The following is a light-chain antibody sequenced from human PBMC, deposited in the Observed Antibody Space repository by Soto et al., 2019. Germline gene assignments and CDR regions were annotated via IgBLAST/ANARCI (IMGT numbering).Light chain of an antibody. Sequence: DIQMTQSPSSVSASVGDRVTITCRASQGVSNWLAWYQQKPGKAPKVLISAASTLQSGVPSRFRGNGSETDFTLTIDTLQPEDFATYFCQQTSGFPLTFGGGTRVE. CDR3: QQTSGFPLT. CDR1: QGVSNW. J-gene: IGKJ4*01. V-gene: IGKV1D-12*01. CDR2: AAS.